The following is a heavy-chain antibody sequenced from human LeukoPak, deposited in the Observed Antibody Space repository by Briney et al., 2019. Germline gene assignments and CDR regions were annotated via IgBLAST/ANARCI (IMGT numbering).Heavy chain of an antibody. CDR1: GFTFSSYA. Sequence: GGSPRLSCAASGFTFSSYAMSWVRQAPGKGLEWVASINHNGNVNYYVDSVKGRFTISRDNAKNSLYLQMSNLRAEDTAVYFCARGGGLDVWGQGTLVTVSS. V-gene: IGHV3-7*03. J-gene: IGHJ4*02. D-gene: IGHD3/OR15-3a*01. CDR2: INHNGNVN. CDR3: ARGGGLDV.